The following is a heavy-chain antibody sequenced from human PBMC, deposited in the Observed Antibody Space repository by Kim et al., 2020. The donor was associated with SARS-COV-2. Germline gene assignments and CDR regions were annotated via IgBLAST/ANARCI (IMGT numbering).Heavy chain of an antibody. CDR2: ISYDGSNK. D-gene: IGHD3-10*01. J-gene: IGHJ4*01. Sequence: GRSLRLSCAASGFTFSSYGMHWVRQAPGKGLEWVAVISYDGSNKYYADSVKGRFTISRDNSKNTLYLQMNSLRAEDTAVYYCAKEAGVRGVITHFDYWG. CDR1: GFTFSSYG. V-gene: IGHV3-30*18. CDR3: AKEAGVRGVITHFDY.